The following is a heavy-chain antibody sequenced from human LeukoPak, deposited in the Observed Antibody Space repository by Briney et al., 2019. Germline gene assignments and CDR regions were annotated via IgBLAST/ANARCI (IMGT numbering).Heavy chain of an antibody. CDR3: ARHEGWLQSDYYYGMDV. CDR2: IYYSGST. CDR1: GGPISSYY. D-gene: IGHD5-24*01. J-gene: IGHJ6*02. Sequence: SETLSLTCTVSGGPISSYYWNWIRQPPGKGLEWIGYIYYSGSTNYNPSLRSRVTISVDTSKNQFSLKLSSVTAADTAVYYCARHEGWLQSDYYYGMDVWGQGTTVTVSS. V-gene: IGHV4-59*01.